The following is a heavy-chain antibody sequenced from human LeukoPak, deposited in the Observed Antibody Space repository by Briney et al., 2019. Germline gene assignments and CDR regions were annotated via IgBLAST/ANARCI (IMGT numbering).Heavy chain of an antibody. CDR3: ARIVVVIIDGWFDP. V-gene: IGHV4-34*01. CDR2: INHSGST. CDR1: GGSFSGYY. Sequence: PSETLSLTCAVYGGSFSGYYWSWIRQPPGKGLEWIGEINHSGSTNYNPSLKSRVTISVDTSKNQFSLKLSSVTAADTAVYYCARIVVVIIDGWFDPWGQGTLVTVSS. D-gene: IGHD3-22*01. J-gene: IGHJ5*02.